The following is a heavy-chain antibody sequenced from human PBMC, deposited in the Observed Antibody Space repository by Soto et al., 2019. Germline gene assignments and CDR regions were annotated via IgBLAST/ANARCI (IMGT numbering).Heavy chain of an antibody. CDR2: ISYDGSNK. D-gene: IGHD3-22*01. V-gene: IGHV3-30-3*01. CDR1: GFTFSSYA. J-gene: IGHJ4*02. Sequence: GGSLRLSCAASGFTFSSYAMHWVRQAPGKGLEWVAVISYDGSNKYYADSVKGRFTISRDNSKNTLYLQMNSLRAEDTAVYYCARETYYERSGYAPIDYWXQGPLVTAS. CDR3: ARETYYERSGYAPIDY.